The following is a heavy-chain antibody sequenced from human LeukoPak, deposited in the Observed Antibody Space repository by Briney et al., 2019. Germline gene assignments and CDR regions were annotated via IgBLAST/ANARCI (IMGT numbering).Heavy chain of an antibody. D-gene: IGHD3-16*01. Sequence: PGGSLRLSCAASGFTFSSYNMNWVRQAPGKWLEWVSSISSSSGYIYYADSVKGRFTISRDNAKNSLYLQMDSLRAEDTAVYYCARGARSLDYWGQGTLVTVSS. CDR1: GFTFSSYN. J-gene: IGHJ4*02. CDR3: ARGARSLDY. V-gene: IGHV3-21*01. CDR2: ISSSSGYI.